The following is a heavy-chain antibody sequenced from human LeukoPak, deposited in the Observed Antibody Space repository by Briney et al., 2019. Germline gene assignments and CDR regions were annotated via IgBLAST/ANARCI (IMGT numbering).Heavy chain of an antibody. CDR1: GYSISSGYY. CDR3: ARGDLPAGWFDP. J-gene: IGHJ5*02. D-gene: IGHD5/OR15-5a*01. CDR2: ICHSGST. V-gene: IGHV4-38-2*01. Sequence: SETLSLTCAVSGYSISSGYYWGWIRQPPGKGLEWIGTICHSGSTHYNLPLKSRVTISVDTSKNQFALKLTSMTAADTAVYYCARGDLPAGWFDPWGQGTLVTVSS.